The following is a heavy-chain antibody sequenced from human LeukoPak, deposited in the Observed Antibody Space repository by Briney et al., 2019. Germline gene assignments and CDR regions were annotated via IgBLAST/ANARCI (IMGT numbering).Heavy chain of an antibody. Sequence: ASVKVSCKASGYTLTGYYMHWVRQAPGQGLEGMGWINPNSGGTNYAPKFQGRVTMTRGKSISTAYRELSRLRSDDTAVYYCARSHGGNSGWGQGTLVTVSS. J-gene: IGHJ4*02. V-gene: IGHV1-2*02. CDR1: GYTLTGYY. CDR2: INPNSGGT. CDR3: ARSHGGNSG. D-gene: IGHD4-23*01.